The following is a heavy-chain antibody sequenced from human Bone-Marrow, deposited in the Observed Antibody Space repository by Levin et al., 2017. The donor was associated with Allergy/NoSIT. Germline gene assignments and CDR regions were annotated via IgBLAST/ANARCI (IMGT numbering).Heavy chain of an antibody. CDR3: ARGTWFQGVYYFDY. J-gene: IGHJ4*02. V-gene: IGHV6-1*01. D-gene: IGHD3-10*01. CDR2: TYYRSKWYN. Sequence: LSQTLSLTCAISGDSVSSTSAAWSWIRQSPSRGLEWLGRTYYRSKWYNDDAVSVQSRITIDADTSKNQFSLQLKSVTPEDTALYYCARGTWFQGVYYFDYWGQGTLVTVSS. CDR1: GDSVSSTSAA.